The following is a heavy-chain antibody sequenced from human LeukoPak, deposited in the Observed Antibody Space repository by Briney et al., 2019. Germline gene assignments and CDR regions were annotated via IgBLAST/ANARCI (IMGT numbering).Heavy chain of an antibody. D-gene: IGHD1-26*01. V-gene: IGHV1-2*02. CDR1: GDIFIGYY. CDR3: AKDRSGSYSPVPFDAFDV. CDR2: INPNSGGT. J-gene: IGHJ3*01. Sequence: ASARVSCKASGDIFIGYYVHCGPQAPGQGLEGMGWINPNSGGTNFAQKFQGRVTMTRETSINTAYMDLSRLTSDDTAVYYCAKDRSGSYSPVPFDAFDVWGQGTMVTVSS.